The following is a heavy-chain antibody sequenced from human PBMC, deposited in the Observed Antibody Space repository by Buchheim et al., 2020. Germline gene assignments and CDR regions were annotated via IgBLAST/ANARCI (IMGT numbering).Heavy chain of an antibody. CDR1: GFTFSSYG. D-gene: IGHD3-9*01. V-gene: IGHV3-33*01. Sequence: QVQLVESGGGVVQPGRSLRLSCAASGFTFSSYGMHWVRQAPGKGLEWVAVIWYDGSNKYYADSVKGRFTISRDNSKNTLYLQMNSLRAEDTAVYYCARSTDRYSTLTGYLGWGQGTL. CDR2: IWYDGSNK. J-gene: IGHJ4*02. CDR3: ARSTDRYSTLTGYLG.